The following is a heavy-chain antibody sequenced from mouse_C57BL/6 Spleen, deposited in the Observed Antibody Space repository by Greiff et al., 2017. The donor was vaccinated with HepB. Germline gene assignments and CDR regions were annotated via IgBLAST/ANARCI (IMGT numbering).Heavy chain of an antibody. Sequence: VQLKQSGPVLVKPGASVKMSCKASGYTFTDYYMNWVKQSHGKSLEWIGVINPYNGGTSYNQKFKGKATLTVDKSSSTAYMELNSLTSEDSAVYYCATYYSNYDAMDYWGQGTSVTVSS. D-gene: IGHD2-5*01. CDR1: GYTFTDYY. CDR2: INPYNGGT. V-gene: IGHV1-19*01. CDR3: ATYYSNYDAMDY. J-gene: IGHJ4*01.